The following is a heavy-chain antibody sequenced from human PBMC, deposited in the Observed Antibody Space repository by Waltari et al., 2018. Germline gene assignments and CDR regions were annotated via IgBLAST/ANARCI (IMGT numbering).Heavy chain of an antibody. CDR3: ARAGRYSSSWYANY. CDR2: IYHSGST. J-gene: IGHJ4*02. Sequence: QVQLQESGPGLVKPSETLSLTCAVSGYSISSGYYWGWIRQPPGKGLEWIGSIYHSGSTYYNPSLKSRVTMTRDTSTSTVYMELSSLRSEDTAVYYCARAGRYSSSWYANYWGQGTLVTVSS. D-gene: IGHD6-13*01. CDR1: GYSISSGYY. V-gene: IGHV4-38-2*01.